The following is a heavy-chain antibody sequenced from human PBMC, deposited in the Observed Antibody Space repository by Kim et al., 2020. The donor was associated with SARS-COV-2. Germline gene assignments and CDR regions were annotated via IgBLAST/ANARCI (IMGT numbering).Heavy chain of an antibody. D-gene: IGHD6-19*01. Sequence: GGSLRLSCAASGFTFSSYCMSWVRQAPGKGLEWVANVKQDGSEKYYVDSVKGRFTISRDNAKNSLYLQMSSLRAEDTAVYYCARDLLGAVVGKSDYWGQGTLVTPSS. CDR3: ARDLLGAVVGKSDY. J-gene: IGHJ4*02. CDR2: VKQDGSEK. V-gene: IGHV3-7*01. CDR1: GFTFSSYC.